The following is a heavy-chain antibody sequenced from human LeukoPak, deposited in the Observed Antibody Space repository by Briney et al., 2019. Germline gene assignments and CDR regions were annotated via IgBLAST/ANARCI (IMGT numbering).Heavy chain of an antibody. J-gene: IGHJ4*02. CDR1: GGSISSSSYY. D-gene: IGHD1-26*01. CDR2: IYPSGST. V-gene: IGHV4-39*07. Sequence: PSETLSLTCTVSGGSISSSSYYWGWIRQPPGKGLEWIGRIYPSGSTNYNPSLKSRVTMSVDTSKNQFSLKLSSVTAADTAVYYCARENSGSYREFDYWGQGTLVTVSS. CDR3: ARENSGSYREFDY.